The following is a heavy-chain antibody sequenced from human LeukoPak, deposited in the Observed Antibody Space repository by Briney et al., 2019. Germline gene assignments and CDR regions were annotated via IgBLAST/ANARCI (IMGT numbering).Heavy chain of an antibody. CDR2: IYNSGTT. Sequence: PSETLSLTCTVSGGSISSSTYFWGWIRQPPGKGLEWIGVIYNSGTTYYNPSLKSRVNIYLDTSKSQFSLRLSSLTAADTAVYYCATAVRRENYFDPWGQGTLVTVSS. D-gene: IGHD3-10*01. CDR1: GGSISSSTYF. CDR3: ATAVRRENYFDP. V-gene: IGHV4-39*01. J-gene: IGHJ5*02.